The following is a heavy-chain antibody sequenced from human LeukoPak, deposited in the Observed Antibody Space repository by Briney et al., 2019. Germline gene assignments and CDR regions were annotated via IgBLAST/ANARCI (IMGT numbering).Heavy chain of an antibody. V-gene: IGHV4-59*08. CDR3: ARVIDVAAAGYFDS. J-gene: IGHJ4*02. Sequence: SETLSLTCTVAGGSISSYYWSWIRQPPGKGLEWIGYIHYSGGITYYNPSLKSRVTISVDTSKNQFSLSLSSVTAADTAVYYCARVIDVAAAGYFDSWGQGTQVTVSS. CDR1: GGSISSYY. CDR2: IHYSGGIT. D-gene: IGHD6-13*01.